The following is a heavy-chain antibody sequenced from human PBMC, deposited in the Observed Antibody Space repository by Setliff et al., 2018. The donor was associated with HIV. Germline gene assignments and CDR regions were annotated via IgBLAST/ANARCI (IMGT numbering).Heavy chain of an antibody. CDR3: AKEASKRYFQY. Sequence: GGSLRLSCAASAFSFSTYDMHWARQAPGKGLEWVAFIQYDGSNKYYADSVKGRFTISRDNSKNTLYLQMNSLRAEDTAVYYCAKEASKRYFQYWGQGTLVTVSS. CDR2: IQYDGSNK. J-gene: IGHJ4*02. CDR1: AFSFSTYD. V-gene: IGHV3-30*02. D-gene: IGHD3-9*01.